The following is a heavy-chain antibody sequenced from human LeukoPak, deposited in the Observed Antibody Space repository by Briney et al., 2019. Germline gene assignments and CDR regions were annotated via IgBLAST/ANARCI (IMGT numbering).Heavy chain of an antibody. CDR2: VFHSGST. Sequence: SETLSLTCAVSGGSISTYNWWGWVRQAPGKGLEWIGEVFHSGSTNYNPSLKSRVTILVDTSKNQFSLNLSSVTAADTAVYYCARRGIAAAGYDYWGQGTLVTVSS. D-gene: IGHD6-13*01. CDR3: ARRGIAAAGYDY. V-gene: IGHV4-4*02. J-gene: IGHJ4*02. CDR1: GGSISTYNW.